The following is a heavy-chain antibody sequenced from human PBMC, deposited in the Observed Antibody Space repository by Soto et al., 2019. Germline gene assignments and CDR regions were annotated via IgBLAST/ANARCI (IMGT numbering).Heavy chain of an antibody. J-gene: IGHJ6*03. CDR2: IYYSGST. CDR1: GGSISSGDYY. D-gene: IGHD5-12*01. Sequence: PSETLSLTCTVSGGSISSGDYYWSWIRQPPGKGLEWIGYIYYSGSTNYNPSLKSRVTISVDTSKNQFSLKLSSVTAADTAVYYCARQKSEEWLPLTYYYYYMDVWGKGTTVTVSS. CDR3: ARQKSEEWLPLTYYYYYMDV. V-gene: IGHV4-30-4*01.